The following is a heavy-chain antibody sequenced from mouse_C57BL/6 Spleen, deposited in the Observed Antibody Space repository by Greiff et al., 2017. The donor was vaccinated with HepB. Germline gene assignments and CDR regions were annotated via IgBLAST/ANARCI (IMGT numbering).Heavy chain of an antibody. CDR3: AREGLFLEAY. CDR2: ISYDGSN. J-gene: IGHJ3*01. CDR1: GYSITSGYY. V-gene: IGHV3-6*01. Sequence: EVQLQQSGPGLVKPSQSLSLTCSVTGYSITSGYYWNWIRQFPGNKLEWMGYISYDGSNNYNPSLKNRISITRDTSKNQFFLKLNSVTTEDTATYYCAREGLFLEAYWGQGTLVTVSA. D-gene: IGHD1-1*01.